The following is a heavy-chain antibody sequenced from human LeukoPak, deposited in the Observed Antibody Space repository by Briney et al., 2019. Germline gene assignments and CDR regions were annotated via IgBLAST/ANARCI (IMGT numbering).Heavy chain of an antibody. D-gene: IGHD6-19*01. CDR3: ARGSGWKSPHFDY. V-gene: IGHV4-34*01. CDR2: INHSGST. Sequence: KPSETLSLTCAVYGGSFSGYYWSWIRQPPGKGLEWIGEINHSGSTNYNPSLKSRVTISVDTSKNQFSLKLSSVTAADTAVYYCARGSGWKSPHFDYWGQGTLVTVSS. J-gene: IGHJ4*02. CDR1: GGSFSGYY.